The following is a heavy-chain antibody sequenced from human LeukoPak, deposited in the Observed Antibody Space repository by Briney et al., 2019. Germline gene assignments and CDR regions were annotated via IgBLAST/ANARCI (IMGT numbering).Heavy chain of an antibody. Sequence: GASVKVSCKASGYTFTSYDINWVRQATGQGLEWMGWMNPNSGKTGYAQKFQGRVTMTRNTSINTAYMELSSLRSEDTAVYYCARPTGRLTACDYWGQGTLVTVSS. CDR2: MNPNSGKT. CDR3: ARPTGRLTACDY. D-gene: IGHD3-10*01. CDR1: GYTFTSYD. J-gene: IGHJ4*02. V-gene: IGHV1-8*01.